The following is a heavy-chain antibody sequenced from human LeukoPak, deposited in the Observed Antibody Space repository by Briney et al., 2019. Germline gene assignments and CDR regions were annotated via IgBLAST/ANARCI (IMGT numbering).Heavy chain of an antibody. CDR1: GAPLSSYY. Sequence: SETLSLTCTVSGAPLSSYYWSWIRQPPGKGLEWIGYIYYDGSTNYNPSLQSRVTISVDTSKNQFSVKLSSVTAADTAVYYCARSRVIGASPYYCDYWGQGTLVTVSP. CDR3: ARSRVIGASPYYCDY. V-gene: IGHV4-59*01. D-gene: IGHD1-26*01. CDR2: IYYDGST. J-gene: IGHJ4*02.